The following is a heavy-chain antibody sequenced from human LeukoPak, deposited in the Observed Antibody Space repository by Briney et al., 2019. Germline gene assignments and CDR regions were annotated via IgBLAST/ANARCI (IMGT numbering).Heavy chain of an antibody. CDR1: GGSISTYY. CDR3: ARGSGTLGY. V-gene: IGHV4-59*12. CDR2: IYISGST. J-gene: IGHJ4*02. D-gene: IGHD1-26*01. Sequence: SETLSLTCTVSGGSISTYYWTWIRQPPEKGLEWIGYIYISGSTNYNPSLKSRVTISVDTSKKQFSLKLSSVTAADTAMYYCARGSGTLGYWGQGTLVTVSS.